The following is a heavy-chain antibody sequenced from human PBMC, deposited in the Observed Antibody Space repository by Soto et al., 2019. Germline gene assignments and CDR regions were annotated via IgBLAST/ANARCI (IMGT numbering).Heavy chain of an antibody. D-gene: IGHD1-1*01. V-gene: IGHV3-74*01. CDR3: LRDQRHWNEFADQ. Sequence: EVQLVESGGGLVQPGGSLRLSCGASGFAFGSYWMHWVRQAPGKGLVWVSRISQDGTIATQADSVKGRFTISRDNAKNTLYLQMNSLRADDTAVYYCLRDQRHWNEFADQWGQGTLVTVSS. CDR1: GFAFGSYW. CDR2: ISQDGTIA. J-gene: IGHJ4*02.